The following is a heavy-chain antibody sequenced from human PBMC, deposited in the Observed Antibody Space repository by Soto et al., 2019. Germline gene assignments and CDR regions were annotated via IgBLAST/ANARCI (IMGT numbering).Heavy chain of an antibody. CDR1: GFTFTSSA. V-gene: IGHV1-58*01. CDR2: IVVGSGNT. J-gene: IGHJ6*02. D-gene: IGHD2-2*01. CDR3: AAGNHYCSSTSCYVYYYGMDV. Sequence: ASVKVSCKASGFTFTSSAVQWVRQARGQRLEWIGWIVVGSGNTNYAQKFQERVTITRDMYTSTAYMELSSLRSEDTAVYYCAAGNHYCSSTSCYVYYYGMDVWGQGTTVTVSS.